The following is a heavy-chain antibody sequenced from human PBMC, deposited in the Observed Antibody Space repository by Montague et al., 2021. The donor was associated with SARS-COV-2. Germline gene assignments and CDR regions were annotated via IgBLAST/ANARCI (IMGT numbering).Heavy chain of an antibody. J-gene: IGHJ3*02. CDR1: GGSISSYY. V-gene: IGHV4-59*08. D-gene: IGHD2-2*01. CDR2: IYYSGST. Sequence: SETLSLTRTVSGGSISSYYWIWIRQPPGKGLEWIGYIYYSGSTNYNPSLKSRVTISVDTSKNQFSLKLSSVTAADTAVYYCARRALGCCSSTSCETAFDIWGQGTMVTVSS. CDR3: ARRALGCCSSTSCETAFDI.